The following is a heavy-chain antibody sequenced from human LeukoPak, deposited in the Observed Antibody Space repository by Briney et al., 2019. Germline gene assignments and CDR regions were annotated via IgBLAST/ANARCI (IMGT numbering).Heavy chain of an antibody. D-gene: IGHD5-18*01. CDR3: AKEGGYSYGHFDY. Sequence: GGSLRLSCAASGFTFSSYGMHWVRQAPGKGLEWVAVISYDGSNKYYADSVKGRFTISRDNSKNTLYLQMNSLRAEDTAVYYCAKEGGYSYGHFDYWGQGTLVTVSS. CDR1: GFTFSSYG. V-gene: IGHV3-30*18. CDR2: ISYDGSNK. J-gene: IGHJ4*02.